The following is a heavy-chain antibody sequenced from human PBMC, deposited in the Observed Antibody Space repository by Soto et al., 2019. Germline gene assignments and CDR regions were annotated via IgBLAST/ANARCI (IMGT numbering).Heavy chain of an antibody. CDR1: GGSISSGGYS. V-gene: IGHV4-30-2*01. CDR2: IYHSGST. Sequence: QLQLQESGSGLVKPSQTLSLTCAVSGGSISSGGYSWSWIRQPPGKGLEWIGYIYHSGSTYYNPCLKSRVTISVDRSKNQFSLKLSSVTAADTAVYYCARETYYYDSSGYNWFDPWGQGTLVTVSS. CDR3: ARETYYYDSSGYNWFDP. J-gene: IGHJ5*02. D-gene: IGHD3-22*01.